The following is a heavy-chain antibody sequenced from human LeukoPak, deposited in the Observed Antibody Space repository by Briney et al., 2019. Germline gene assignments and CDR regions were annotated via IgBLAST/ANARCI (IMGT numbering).Heavy chain of an antibody. CDR2: IYYTGST. D-gene: IGHD3-22*01. CDR3: VRLDSSAYYVDY. Sequence: SETLSLTCTVSGGSLSSYHWSWIRQPPGKGLEWIGYIYYTGSTNYTPSLKSRVTISVDTSKNQFSLKLSSVTAADTAVYYCVRLDSSAYYVDYWGQGTLVTVSS. V-gene: IGHV4-59*08. CDR1: GGSLSSYH. J-gene: IGHJ4*02.